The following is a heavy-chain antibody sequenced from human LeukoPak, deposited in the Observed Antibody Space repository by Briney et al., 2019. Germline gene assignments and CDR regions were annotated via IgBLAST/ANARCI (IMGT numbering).Heavy chain of an antibody. CDR1: GYTFTSYY. CDR3: ARGDCSGGSCYSLTYFDY. J-gene: IGHJ4*02. D-gene: IGHD2-15*01. Sequence: ASVKVSCKASGYTFTSYYMHWVRQAPGHGLEWMGIINPSGGSTSYAQKFQGRVTMTRDTSTSTVYMELSSLRSEDTALYYCARGDCSGGSCYSLTYFDYWGQGTLVTVSS. V-gene: IGHV1-46*01. CDR2: INPSGGST.